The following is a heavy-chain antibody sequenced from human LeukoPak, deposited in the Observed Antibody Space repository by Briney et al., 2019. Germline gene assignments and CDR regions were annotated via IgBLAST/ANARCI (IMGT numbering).Heavy chain of an antibody. D-gene: IGHD3-9*01. J-gene: IGHJ4*02. CDR2: ISAYNGNT. CDR3: ARSHELRYFDWLLDY. CDR1: GYTFTSYG. V-gene: IGHV1-18*01. Sequence: ASVKVSCKASGYTFTSYGISWVRQAPGQGLEWMGWISAYNGNTNYVQKLQGRVTITADKSTSTAYMELSSLRSEDTAVYYCARSHELRYFDWLLDYWGQGTLVTVSS.